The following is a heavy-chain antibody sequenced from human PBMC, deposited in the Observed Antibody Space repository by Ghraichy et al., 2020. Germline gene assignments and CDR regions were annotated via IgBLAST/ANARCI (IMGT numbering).Heavy chain of an antibody. J-gene: IGHJ3*01. D-gene: IGHD3-22*01. CDR3: ARITTFDYDTGGYLEAFDF. Sequence: GGSLRLSCAASGLTVSSTYMSWVRQAPGKGLEWVSVIYGDGTTNYADSVMGRFTISRDKSKNTVYLQMNSLRAEDTAVYYCARITTFDYDTGGYLEAFDFWGQGTMVTVSS. CDR1: GLTVSSTY. V-gene: IGHV3-53*01. CDR2: IYGDGTT.